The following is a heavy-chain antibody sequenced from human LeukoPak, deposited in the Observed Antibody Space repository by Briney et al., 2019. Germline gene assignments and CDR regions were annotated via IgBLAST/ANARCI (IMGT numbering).Heavy chain of an antibody. Sequence: SETLSLTCTVSGGSISSGGYYWSWIRQPPGKGLEWIGYIYYSGSTNYNPSLKSRVTISVDTSKNQFSLKLSSVTAADTAVYYCARAAPHRQVWFDPWGQGTLVTVSS. CDR3: ARAAPHRQVWFDP. CDR1: GGSISSGGYY. J-gene: IGHJ5*02. CDR2: IYYSGST. V-gene: IGHV4-61*08.